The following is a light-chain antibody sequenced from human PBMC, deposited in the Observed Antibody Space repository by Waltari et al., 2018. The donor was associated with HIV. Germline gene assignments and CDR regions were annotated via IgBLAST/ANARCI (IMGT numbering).Light chain of an antibody. CDR3: QQYNNWPRT. Sequence: EIVMTQSPATLSVSPGERATLSCRASQSVSSNVAWYQQKPGQAPRHLFYGASTRATGIPARFSGSGSGTEFTLTISSLQSEDFAVYYCQQYNNWPRTFGQGTKVEIK. V-gene: IGKV3-15*01. CDR1: QSVSSN. CDR2: GAS. J-gene: IGKJ1*01.